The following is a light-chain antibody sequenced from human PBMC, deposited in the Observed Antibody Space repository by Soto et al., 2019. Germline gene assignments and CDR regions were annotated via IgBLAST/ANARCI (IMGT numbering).Light chain of an antibody. CDR1: ENIFKF. CDR2: AAS. Sequence: DILLIQSPATLSASVGDRITITCRASENIFKFLAWYQQRSGSAPNLLIYAASDLERGVPSRFSGSASRTEITLTIDNLQPNDSATYFCQHYHSQSITFGGGTQVDVK. V-gene: IGKV1-5*01. J-gene: IGKJ4*01. CDR3: QHYHSQSIT.